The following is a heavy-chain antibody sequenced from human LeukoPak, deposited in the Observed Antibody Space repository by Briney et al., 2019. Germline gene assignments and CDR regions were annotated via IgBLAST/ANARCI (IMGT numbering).Heavy chain of an antibody. CDR1: GFTFSSYA. Sequence: PGGSLRLSCAASGFTFSSYAMHWVRQAPGKGLEWVAVISYDGSNKYYADSVKGRFTISRDNSKNTLYLQMNSLRAEDTAVYYCASTLLVGAKGYWGQGTLVTVSS. CDR2: ISYDGSNK. V-gene: IGHV3-30*04. J-gene: IGHJ4*02. D-gene: IGHD1-26*01. CDR3: ASTLLVGAKGY.